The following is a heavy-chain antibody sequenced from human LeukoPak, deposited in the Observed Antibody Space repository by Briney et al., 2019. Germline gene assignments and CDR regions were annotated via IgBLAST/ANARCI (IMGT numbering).Heavy chain of an antibody. CDR2: IKHDGSGK. Sequence: GGSLRLSCEASGFSSSDHWMGWVRQAPGEGLECVANIKHDGSGKEYVDSVKGRFTISRDNAKNSVYLEMSSLRAEDTAVYYCAKWRWRQSEYEDWGQGTLVTVSS. CDR1: GFSSSDHW. V-gene: IGHV3-7*01. D-gene: IGHD5-24*01. CDR3: AKWRWRQSEYED. J-gene: IGHJ4*02.